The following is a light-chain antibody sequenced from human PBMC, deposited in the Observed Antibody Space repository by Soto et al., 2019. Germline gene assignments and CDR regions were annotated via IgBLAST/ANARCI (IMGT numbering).Light chain of an antibody. CDR3: QQSYSTRWT. J-gene: IGKJ1*01. Sequence: DIQITQSPSFLSASVGDRVTITCRASRSVSTSLNWYQQKPGKAPKVLIYAATNLQRGIPSRFSGGGFGTEFTLTISSLEPEDFATYYCQQSYSTRWTFGQGTKVDIK. V-gene: IGKV1-39*01. CDR1: RSVSTS. CDR2: AAT.